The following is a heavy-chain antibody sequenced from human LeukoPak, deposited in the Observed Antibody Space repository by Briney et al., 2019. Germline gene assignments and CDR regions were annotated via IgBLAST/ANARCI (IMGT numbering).Heavy chain of an antibody. CDR1: GGTFSSYA. J-gene: IGHJ5*02. CDR2: IIPIFGTA. Sequence: VASVKVSCKASGGTFSSYAISWVRQAPGQGLEWMGGIIPIFGTANYAQKFQGRVTITADESTSTAYMELSSLRSEDTAVYYCARVAAAGRIFDNWFDPWGQGTLVTVSS. V-gene: IGHV1-69*13. CDR3: ARVAAAGRIFDNWFDP. D-gene: IGHD6-13*01.